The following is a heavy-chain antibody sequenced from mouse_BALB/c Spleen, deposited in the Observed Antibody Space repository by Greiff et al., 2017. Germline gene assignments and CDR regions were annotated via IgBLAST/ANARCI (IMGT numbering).Heavy chain of an antibody. V-gene: IGHV1-54*01. CDR1: GYAFTNYL. Sequence: QVHVKQSGAELVRPGTSVKVSCKASGYAFTNYLIEWVKQRPGQGLEWIGVINPGSGGTNYNEKFKGKATLTADKSSSTAYMQLSSLTSDDSAVYFCARYYGRDYAMDYWGQGTSVTVSS. CDR2: INPGSGGT. D-gene: IGHD1-1*01. CDR3: ARYYGRDYAMDY. J-gene: IGHJ4*01.